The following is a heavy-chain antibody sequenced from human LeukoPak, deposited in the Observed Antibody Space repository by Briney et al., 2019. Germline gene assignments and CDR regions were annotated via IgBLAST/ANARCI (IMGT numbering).Heavy chain of an antibody. Sequence: SETLSLTCTVSGDSISSNSNYYWSWIRQPPGKGLEWIGYIYYSGSTYYNPSLKSRVTISVDTSKNQFSLKLSSVTAADTAVYYCAGEVLRTPPEYYYGMDVWGQGTTVTVSS. J-gene: IGHJ6*02. V-gene: IGHV4-30-4*01. CDR2: IYYSGST. D-gene: IGHD4/OR15-4a*01. CDR3: AGEVLRTPPEYYYGMDV. CDR1: GDSISSNSNYY.